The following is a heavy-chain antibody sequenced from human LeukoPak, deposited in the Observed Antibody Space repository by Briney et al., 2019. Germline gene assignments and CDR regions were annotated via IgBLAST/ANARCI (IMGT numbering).Heavy chain of an antibody. J-gene: IGHJ3*02. Sequence: SVKVSCKASGGTFSSYAISWVRQAPGQGLEWMGRIIPIFGIANYAQKFQGRVTITADKSTSTAYMELSSLRAEDTAVYYCARDAKYQLLFVGAFDIWGQGTMVTVSS. CDR1: GGTFSSYA. CDR3: ARDAKYQLLFVGAFDI. D-gene: IGHD2-2*01. CDR2: IIPIFGIA. V-gene: IGHV1-69*04.